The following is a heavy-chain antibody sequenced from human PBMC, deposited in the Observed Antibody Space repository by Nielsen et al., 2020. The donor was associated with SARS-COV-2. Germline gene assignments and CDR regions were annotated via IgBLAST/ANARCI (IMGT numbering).Heavy chain of an antibody. CDR1: GFTFSSYE. J-gene: IGHJ6*02. D-gene: IGHD2-2*01. CDR2: IYSGGSST. CDR3: AKDSAVVPAALGLYYYGMDV. Sequence: GGSLRLSCAASGFTFSSYEMNWVRQAPGKGLEWVSVIYSGGSSTYYADSVKGRFTISRDNSKNTLYLQMNSLRAEDTAVYYCAKDSAVVPAALGLYYYGMDVWGQGTTVTVSS. V-gene: IGHV3-23*03.